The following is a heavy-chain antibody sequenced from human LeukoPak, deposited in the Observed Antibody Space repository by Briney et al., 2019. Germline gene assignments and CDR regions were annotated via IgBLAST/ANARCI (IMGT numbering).Heavy chain of an antibody. Sequence: GGSLRLSCAASGFTFSSYAMSWVRQAPGKGLEWVSSISSSSSYIYYADSVKGRFTISRDNAKNSLYLQMNSLRAEDTAVYYCARGYYDSSGYYGFDYWGQGTLVTVSS. CDR2: ISSSSSYI. CDR1: GFTFSSYA. D-gene: IGHD3-22*01. CDR3: ARGYYDSSGYYGFDY. J-gene: IGHJ4*02. V-gene: IGHV3-21*01.